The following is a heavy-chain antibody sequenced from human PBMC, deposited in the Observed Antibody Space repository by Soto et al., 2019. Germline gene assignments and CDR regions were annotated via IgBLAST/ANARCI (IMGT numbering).Heavy chain of an antibody. CDR1: GFTFSSYG. CDR2: IWYDGSNK. Sequence: GGSLRLSCAASGFTFSSYGRHWVRQAPGKGLEWVAVIWYDGSNKYYAGSVKGRFTISRDNSKNTLYLQMNSLRAEDTAVYYCARSRGATLDAFDIWGQGTMVTVSS. D-gene: IGHD1-26*01. V-gene: IGHV3-33*01. J-gene: IGHJ3*02. CDR3: ARSRGATLDAFDI.